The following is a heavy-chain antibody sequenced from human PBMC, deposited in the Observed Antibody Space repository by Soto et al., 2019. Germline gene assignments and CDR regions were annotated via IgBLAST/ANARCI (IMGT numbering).Heavy chain of an antibody. CDR1: GGSISSSSYY. CDR3: AAGIAAAGKENWFDP. Sequence: TSETLSLTCTVSGGSISSSSYYWGWIRQPPGKGLEWIGSIYYSGSTYYNPSLKSRVTISVDTSKNQFSLKLSSVTAADTAVYYCAAGIAAAGKENWFDPWGQGTLVTVS. D-gene: IGHD6-13*01. V-gene: IGHV4-39*01. CDR2: IYYSGST. J-gene: IGHJ5*02.